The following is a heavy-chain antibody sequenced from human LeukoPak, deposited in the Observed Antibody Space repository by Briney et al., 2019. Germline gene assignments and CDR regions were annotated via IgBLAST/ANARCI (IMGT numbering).Heavy chain of an antibody. J-gene: IGHJ6*02. Sequence: GGSLRLSCAASGFTFSSYWMNWARQAPGKGLEWVASINHNGNVNYYVDSVKGRFTISRDNAKNSLYLQMSNLRAEDTAVYYCARDQRFLAWYYYYGMDVWGQGTTVTVSS. CDR2: INHNGNVN. D-gene: IGHD3/OR15-3a*01. CDR3: ARDQRFLAWYYYYGMDV. V-gene: IGHV3-7*01. CDR1: GFTFSSYW.